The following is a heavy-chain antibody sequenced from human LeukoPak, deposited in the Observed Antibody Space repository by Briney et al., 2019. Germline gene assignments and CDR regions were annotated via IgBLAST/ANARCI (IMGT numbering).Heavy chain of an antibody. J-gene: IGHJ4*02. D-gene: IGHD6-19*01. V-gene: IGHV4-34*01. CDR1: GGSFSGYY. Sequence: SETLSLTCAVYGGSFSGYYWSWIRQPPGKGLEWIGEINHSGSTNYNPSLKSRVTISVDTSKNQFSLKLSSVTAADTAVYHCASYSSGWYGYYFDYWGQGTLVTVSS. CDR3: ASYSSGWYGYYFDY. CDR2: INHSGST.